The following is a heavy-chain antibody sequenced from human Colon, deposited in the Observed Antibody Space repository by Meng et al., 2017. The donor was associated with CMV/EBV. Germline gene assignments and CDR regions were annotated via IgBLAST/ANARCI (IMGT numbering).Heavy chain of an antibody. J-gene: IGHJ4*02. CDR1: TLTDYY. CDR3: ATIFGVPTLPRGKLGPFDY. D-gene: IGHD3-3*01. Sequence: TLTDYYMPWVRQARGQGPEWMGWISPNSGATNYVQKFQGRVTMTSDTSISTVYMEMSRLTSDDTAVYYCATIFGVPTLPRGKLGPFDYWGQGTLVTVS. V-gene: IGHV1-2*02. CDR2: ISPNSGAT.